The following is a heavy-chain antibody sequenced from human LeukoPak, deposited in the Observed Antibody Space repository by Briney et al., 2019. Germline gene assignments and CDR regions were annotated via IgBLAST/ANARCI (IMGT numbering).Heavy chain of an antibody. Sequence: ASVKVSCKASGYTFTSYYMHWVRQAPGQGLEWMGIINPSGGSTSYAQKFQGRVTMTRDTSTSTVYMELSSLRSEDTAGYYCARAGDYGGKPDAFDIWGQGTMVTVSS. CDR1: GYTFTSYY. D-gene: IGHD4-23*01. J-gene: IGHJ3*02. V-gene: IGHV1-46*01. CDR3: ARAGDYGGKPDAFDI. CDR2: INPSGGST.